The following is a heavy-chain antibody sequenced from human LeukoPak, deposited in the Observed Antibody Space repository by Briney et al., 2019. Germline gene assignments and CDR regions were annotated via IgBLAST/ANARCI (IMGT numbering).Heavy chain of an antibody. D-gene: IGHD5-24*01. CDR1: GGSISSSSYY. V-gene: IGHV4-39*01. Sequence: SETLSLTCTVSGGSISSSSYYWGWIRQPPGKGLEWIGSIYYSGSTYYNPSLKSRVTISVDTSKNQFSLKLSSVTAADTAVYYCARSSEMATIPSIWGQGTLVTVSS. J-gene: IGHJ4*02. CDR3: ARSSEMATIPSI. CDR2: IYYSGST.